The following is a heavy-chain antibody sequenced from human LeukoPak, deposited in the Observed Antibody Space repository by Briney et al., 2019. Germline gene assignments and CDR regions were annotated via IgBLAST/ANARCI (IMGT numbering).Heavy chain of an antibody. Sequence: PSQTLSLTCTVSGGSISSYYWSWIRQPPGKGLEWIGYIYYSRSTNYNPSLKSRVTISVDTSKNQFSLKLSSVTAADTAVYYCASNGRYSSGWYGFDYWGQGTLVTVSS. CDR3: ASNGRYSSGWYGFDY. CDR2: IYYSRST. D-gene: IGHD6-19*01. J-gene: IGHJ4*02. CDR1: GGSISSYY. V-gene: IGHV4-59*01.